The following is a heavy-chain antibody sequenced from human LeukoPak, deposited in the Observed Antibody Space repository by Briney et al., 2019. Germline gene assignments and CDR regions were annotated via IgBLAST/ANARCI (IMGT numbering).Heavy chain of an antibody. CDR1: GFTFSSYG. Sequence: GGSLRLSCAASGFTFSSYGMHWVRQAPGKGLEWVAVISYDGSNEYYADSVKGRFTVSRDNSKDTLFLQVNSLRVEDTAVYYCARDGAAEPFDYWGQGTLVTVSS. J-gene: IGHJ4*02. CDR2: ISYDGSNE. CDR3: ARDGAAEPFDY. V-gene: IGHV3-30*03. D-gene: IGHD6-13*01.